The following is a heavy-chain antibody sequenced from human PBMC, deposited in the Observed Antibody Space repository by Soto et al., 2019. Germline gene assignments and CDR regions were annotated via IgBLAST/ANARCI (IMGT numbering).Heavy chain of an antibody. CDR3: ARVEVELAQTFDP. V-gene: IGHV4-4*02. CDR1: GGSISSSNW. CDR2: IYHSGST. J-gene: IGHJ5*02. Sequence: SETLSLTCAVSGGSISSSNWWSWVRQPPGKGLEWIGEIYHSGSTNYNPSLKSRVTISVDKSKNQFSLKLSSVTAADTAVYYCARVEVELAQTFDPWGQGTLVTVSS. D-gene: IGHD6-6*01.